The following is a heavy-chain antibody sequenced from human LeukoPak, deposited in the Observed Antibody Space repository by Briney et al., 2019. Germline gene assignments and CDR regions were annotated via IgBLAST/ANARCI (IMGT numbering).Heavy chain of an antibody. Sequence: GGSLRLSCAASGFTFSSYEMNWVRQAPGKGLEWVSYISSSGSTIYYADSVKGRFTISRDNAKNSLYLQMNSLRAEDTAVYYCARVSRNSITLSFDYWGQGTLVTVSS. D-gene: IGHD3-3*01. CDR2: ISSSGSTI. CDR3: ARVSRNSITLSFDY. J-gene: IGHJ4*02. CDR1: GFTFSSYE. V-gene: IGHV3-48*03.